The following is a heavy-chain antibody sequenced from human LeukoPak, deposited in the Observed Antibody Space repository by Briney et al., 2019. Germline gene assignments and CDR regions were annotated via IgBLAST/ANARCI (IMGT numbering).Heavy chain of an antibody. Sequence: SETLSLTCTVSGGSISSYYWSWIRQPPGKGLEWIGYIYYSGSTNYNPCLKSRVTISVDTSKNQFSLKLSSVTAADTAVYYCARQTVVIEPFDYWGQGTLVTVSS. CDR3: ARQTVVIEPFDY. D-gene: IGHD3-22*01. CDR2: IYYSGST. CDR1: GGSISSYY. V-gene: IGHV4-59*01. J-gene: IGHJ4*02.